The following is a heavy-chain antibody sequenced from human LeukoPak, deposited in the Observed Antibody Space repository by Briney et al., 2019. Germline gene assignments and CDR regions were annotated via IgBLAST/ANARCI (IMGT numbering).Heavy chain of an antibody. Sequence: GGSLRLSCAASGFTFSSYWTHWVRQAPGKGLVWVSRINSDGSSTSYADSVKGRFTISRDNAKNTLYLQMNSLRAEDTAVYYCARQDTSYGVWWFDPWGQGTLVTVSS. J-gene: IGHJ5*02. CDR1: GFTFSSYW. V-gene: IGHV3-74*01. CDR3: ARQDTSYGVWWFDP. CDR2: INSDGSST. D-gene: IGHD4-17*01.